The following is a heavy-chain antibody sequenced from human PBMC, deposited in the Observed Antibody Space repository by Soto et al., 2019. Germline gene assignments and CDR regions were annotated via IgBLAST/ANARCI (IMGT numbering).Heavy chain of an antibody. CDR3: ARAPSIRYFDWLSPDY. D-gene: IGHD3-9*01. Sequence: SETLSLTCAVYGGSFSGYYWSWIRQPPGKGLEWIGEINHSGSTNYNPSLKSRVTISVDTSKNQFSLKLSSVTAADTAVYYCARAPSIRYFDWLSPDYWGQGTLVTVSS. V-gene: IGHV4-34*01. CDR1: GGSFSGYY. J-gene: IGHJ4*02. CDR2: INHSGST.